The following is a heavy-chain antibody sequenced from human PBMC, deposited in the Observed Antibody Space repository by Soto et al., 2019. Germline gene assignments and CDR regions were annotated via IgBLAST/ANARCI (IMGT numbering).Heavy chain of an antibody. CDR1: GGSIGNYY. V-gene: IGHV4-59*01. Sequence: SETLSLTCTVSGGSIGNYYWSWIRQPPGKGLECIGYIYYSESTNYNPSFKSRVTILVDTSKTQVSLKLSSVTAADTAIYYCARIQQLVPYNWFDPWGQGTLVTVSS. D-gene: IGHD6-13*01. J-gene: IGHJ5*02. CDR2: IYYSEST. CDR3: ARIQQLVPYNWFDP.